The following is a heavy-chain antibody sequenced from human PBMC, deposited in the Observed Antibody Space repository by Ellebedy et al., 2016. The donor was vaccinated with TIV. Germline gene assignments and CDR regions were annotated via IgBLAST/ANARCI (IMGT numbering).Heavy chain of an antibody. CDR3: ASETFNDVDLELWGLFDM. Sequence: GESLKISCAASEFTVGSNYMSWVRQAPGRGLEWVSVISVGGSTYYADSVKGRFTISRDNSKHTLFLQMNSLRAEDTAVYYCASETFNDVDLELWGLFDMWGQGTTVTVSS. CDR1: EFTVGSNY. CDR2: ISVGGST. D-gene: IGHD3-16*01. J-gene: IGHJ3*02. V-gene: IGHV3-66*01.